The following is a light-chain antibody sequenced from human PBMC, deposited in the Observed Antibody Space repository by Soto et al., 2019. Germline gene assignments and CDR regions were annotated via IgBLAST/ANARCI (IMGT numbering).Light chain of an antibody. CDR2: GAS. CDR3: QQYGSSPRT. J-gene: IGKJ2*01. Sequence: EIVLTQSPGTLSLSPGERATLSCRASQSVSSTYLAWYQQKLGQAPRLLIYGASIRATGIPDRFSDSGSGTDFTLTISRLEPEDFSVYYCQQYGSSPRTFGQGTKLDIK. CDR1: QSVSSTY. V-gene: IGKV3-20*01.